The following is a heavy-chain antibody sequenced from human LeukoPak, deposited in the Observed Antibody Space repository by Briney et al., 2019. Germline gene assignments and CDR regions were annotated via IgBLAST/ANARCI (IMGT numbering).Heavy chain of an antibody. J-gene: IGHJ5*02. CDR3: ARDYYDSSGYYHWFDP. D-gene: IGHD3-22*01. CDR2: IKQDGIEK. Sequence: GGSLRLSCVASGFSFRSYWMDWVRQAPGKGLEWVANIKQDGIEKYFVDSVKGRFTISRDNAKNSLYLQMNSLRAEDAAVYYCARDYYDSSGYYHWFDPWGQGTLVTVSS. CDR1: GFSFRSYW. V-gene: IGHV3-7*01.